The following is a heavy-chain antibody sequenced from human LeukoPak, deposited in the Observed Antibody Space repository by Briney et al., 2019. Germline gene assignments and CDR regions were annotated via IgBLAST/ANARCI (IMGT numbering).Heavy chain of an antibody. CDR1: GGTFSSYA. D-gene: IGHD6-13*01. CDR2: IIPIFGTA. J-gene: IGHJ4*02. CDR3: ARAKAAAGPELCDY. V-gene: IGHV1-69*06. Sequence: ASVKVSCKASGGTFSSYAISWVRQAPGQGLEWMGGIIPIFGTANYAQKFQGRVTITADKSTSTAYMELSSLRSEDTAVYYCARAKAAAGPELCDYWGQGTLVTVSS.